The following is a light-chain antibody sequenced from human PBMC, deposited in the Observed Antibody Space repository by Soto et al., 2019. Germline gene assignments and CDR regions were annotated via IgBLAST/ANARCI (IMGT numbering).Light chain of an antibody. V-gene: IGKV1-5*01. CDR1: RDTNYW. CDR3: QHFNHYPLT. J-gene: IGKJ4*01. Sequence: IQMTPSPSTLSASVGDSVTITCRAGRDTNYWLAWYQQKPGKAPKVLIYGASTLQSGVPARFSGSRSGTDFTLTISSLQPEDFATYYCQHFNHYPLTFGGGTKVDIK. CDR2: GAS.